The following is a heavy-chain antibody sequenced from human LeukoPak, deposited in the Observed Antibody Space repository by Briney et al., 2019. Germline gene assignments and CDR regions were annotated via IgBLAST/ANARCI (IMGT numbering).Heavy chain of an antibody. CDR3: ARLDGGSYWSAFDI. CDR2: TYYRSKWYN. J-gene: IGHJ3*02. Sequence: SQTLSLTCAISGDSVSSNSAAWNWIRQSPSRGLEWLGRTYYRSKWYNDYAVSVKSRITINPDTSKNQFSLKLSSVTAADTAVYYCARLDGGSYWSAFDIWGQGTMVTVSS. CDR1: GDSVSSNSAA. D-gene: IGHD1-26*01. V-gene: IGHV6-1*01.